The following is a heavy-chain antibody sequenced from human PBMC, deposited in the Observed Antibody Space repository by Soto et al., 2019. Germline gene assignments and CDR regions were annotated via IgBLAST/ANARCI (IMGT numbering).Heavy chain of an antibody. CDR1: GFTFSSYG. CDR2: IWYDGSNK. Sequence: PGGSLRLSCAASGFTFSSYGMHWVRQAPGKGLEWVAVIWYDGSNKYYADSVKGRFTISRDNSKNTLYLQMNSLRAEDTAVYYCARGLAHGAYYDSSGPLCYFDYWGQGTLVTVSS. J-gene: IGHJ4*02. CDR3: ARGLAHGAYYDSSGPLCYFDY. V-gene: IGHV3-33*01. D-gene: IGHD3-22*01.